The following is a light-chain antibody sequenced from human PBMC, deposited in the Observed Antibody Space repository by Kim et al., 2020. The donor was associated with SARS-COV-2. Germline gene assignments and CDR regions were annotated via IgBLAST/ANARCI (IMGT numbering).Light chain of an antibody. Sequence: DIQMTQSPSTLPASVGDRVTITCRASESIGDWLAWYQQRPGKAPQLLISDASTLERGVPSRFSGSGSGTEFTLTISGLQPDDFATYYCQHYNPCLYTFGQGTKVDIK. V-gene: IGKV1-5*01. J-gene: IGKJ2*01. CDR3: QHYNPCLYT. CDR1: ESIGDW. CDR2: DAS.